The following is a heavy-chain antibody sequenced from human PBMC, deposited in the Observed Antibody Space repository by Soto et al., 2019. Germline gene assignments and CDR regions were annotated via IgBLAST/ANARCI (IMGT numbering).Heavy chain of an antibody. D-gene: IGHD3-16*01. CDR3: ATVGAGNLLEH. J-gene: IGHJ1*01. V-gene: IGHV3-15*02. CDR1: GFAFSTSW. CDR2: IKTTTEGGTT. Sequence: EVQLVESGGALVEPGGSLRLSCEVSGFAFSTSWMAWSARVRGKGPEWLGRIKTTTEGGTTFYAALVEGRFTISRDDSKNTVFLQLSSLRIADTGVYYCATVGAGNLLEHWGHGALVTVSS.